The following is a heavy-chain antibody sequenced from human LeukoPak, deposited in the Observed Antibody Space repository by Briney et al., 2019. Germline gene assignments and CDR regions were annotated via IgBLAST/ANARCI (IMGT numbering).Heavy chain of an antibody. CDR2: ISGSGDNT. CDR1: GFSFSSYA. Sequence: PGGSLKLSCAASGFSFSSYAMSWVRPAPGKGLEWVSSISGSGDNTYYAESVKGRFTISRDNSKNTLFLQMNSLRAEDTAVFYCAKRSGYTTGWFFDFWGQGTLVTVSS. CDR3: AKRSGYTTGWFFDF. D-gene: IGHD6-19*01. J-gene: IGHJ4*02. V-gene: IGHV3-23*01.